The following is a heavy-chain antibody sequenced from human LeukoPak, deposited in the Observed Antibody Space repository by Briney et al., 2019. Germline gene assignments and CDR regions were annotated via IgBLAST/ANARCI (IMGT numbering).Heavy chain of an antibody. Sequence: SETLSLTCTVPGGSISSYYWSSIRQPPGKGLEWHGYIYYSRSTNYNPSLKSRVTISVDTSKNQYSLKLSSVTAADTAVYFCARGPYSYDSSGAFDIWGQGTMVTVSS. CDR1: GGSISSYY. CDR2: IYYSRST. CDR3: ARGPYSYDSSGAFDI. D-gene: IGHD3-22*01. V-gene: IGHV4-59*08. J-gene: IGHJ3*02.